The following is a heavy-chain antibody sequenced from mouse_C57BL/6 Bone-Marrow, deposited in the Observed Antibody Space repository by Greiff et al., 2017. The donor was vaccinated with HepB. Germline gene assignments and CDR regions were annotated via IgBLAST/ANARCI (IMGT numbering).Heavy chain of an antibody. J-gene: IGHJ4*01. V-gene: IGHV10-3*01. CDR2: IRSKSSNYAT. CDR3: VRFTTVVARYYAMDY. CDR1: GFTFNTYT. D-gene: IGHD1-1*01. Sequence: EVHLVESGGGLVQPKGSLKLSCAASGFTFNTYTMHWVRQAPGKGLEWVARIRSKSSNYATYYADSVKDRFTISRDDSQSMLYLQMNNLKTEDTAMYYCVRFTTVVARYYAMDYWGQGTSVTVSS.